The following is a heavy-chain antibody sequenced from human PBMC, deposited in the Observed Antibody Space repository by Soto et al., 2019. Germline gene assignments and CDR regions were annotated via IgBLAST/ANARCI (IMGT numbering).Heavy chain of an antibody. CDR3: ARGYEYSSSFGYDY. CDR2: IIPIFGTA. V-gene: IGHV1-69*01. Sequence: QVQLVQSGAEVKKPGSSVKVSCKASGGTFSSYAISWVRQAPGQALEWMGGIIPIFGTANYAQKFQGRVTITADESTSTAYMELSSLRSEDTAVYYCARGYEYSSSFGYDYWGQGTLVTVSS. D-gene: IGHD6-6*01. CDR1: GGTFSSYA. J-gene: IGHJ4*02.